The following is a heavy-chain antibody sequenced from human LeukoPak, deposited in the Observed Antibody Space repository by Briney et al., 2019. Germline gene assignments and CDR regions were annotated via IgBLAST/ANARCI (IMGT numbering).Heavy chain of an antibody. J-gene: IGHJ6*03. D-gene: IGHD2-21*01. V-gene: IGHV4-34*01. CDR2: ISHEGDS. CDR1: GVSLRGYY. CDR3: GRKYVSDYYFDV. Sequence: SETLSLTCAVYGVSLRGYYWSWIRQSPEKGLEWIGEISHEGDSIYSPSLKSRLTLSVDMSKNQFSLKLRSVTAADTADCARGRKYVSDYYFDVWGKGTTVIVSS.